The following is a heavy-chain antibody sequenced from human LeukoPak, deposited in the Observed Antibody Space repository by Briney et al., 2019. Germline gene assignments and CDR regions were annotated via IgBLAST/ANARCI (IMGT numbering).Heavy chain of an antibody. CDR3: AREIAPGGAFDI. Sequence: PSETLSLTCTVSGGSISSYYWSWIRQPPGKGLEWIGYIYYSGSTNYNPSLKSRVTISVDTSKNQFSLKLSSVTAADTAVYYCAREIAPGGAFDIWGQGTMVTVSS. V-gene: IGHV4-59*01. CDR1: GGSISSYY. CDR2: IYYSGST. D-gene: IGHD3-10*01. J-gene: IGHJ3*02.